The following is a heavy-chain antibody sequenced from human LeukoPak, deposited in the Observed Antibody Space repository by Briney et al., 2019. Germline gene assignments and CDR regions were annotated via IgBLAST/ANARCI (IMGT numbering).Heavy chain of an antibody. CDR3: IGSFGELTFFDY. D-gene: IGHD3-10*01. CDR2: IRSKAYGGTT. CDR1: GFTFSSYA. V-gene: IGHV3-49*04. Sequence: PGGSLRLSCAASGFTFSSYAMSWVRQAPGKGLEWVGFIRSKAYGGTTEYAASVKGRFTISRDDSKSIAYLQMNSLKTEDTAVYYCIGSFGELTFFDYWGQGTLVTVSS. J-gene: IGHJ4*02.